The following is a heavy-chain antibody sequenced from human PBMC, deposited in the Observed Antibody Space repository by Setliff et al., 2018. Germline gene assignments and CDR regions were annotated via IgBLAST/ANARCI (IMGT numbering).Heavy chain of an antibody. CDR2: IYTSGST. J-gene: IGHJ6*02. D-gene: IGHD3-3*01. Sequence: PSETLSLTCTVSGGSISSGSYYWSWIRQPAGKGLEWIEHIYTSGSTNYNPSLKSRVTISVDTSKNQFSLKLSSVTAADTAVYYCARDAAFGVAPKYYYGMDVWGQGTTVTVSS. V-gene: IGHV4-61*09. CDR1: GGSISSGSYY. CDR3: ARDAAFGVAPKYYYGMDV.